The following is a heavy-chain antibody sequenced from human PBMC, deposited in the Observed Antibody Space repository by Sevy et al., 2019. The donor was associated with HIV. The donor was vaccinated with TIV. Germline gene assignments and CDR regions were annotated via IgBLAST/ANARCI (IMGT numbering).Heavy chain of an antibody. CDR3: AKQDGVAVAAVPYYYYGMDV. D-gene: IGHD6-19*01. V-gene: IGHV3-23*01. Sequence: GGSLRLSCAASGFTFSSYAMSWVRQAPGKGLEWVSAISGSGGSTYYADSVKGRFIISRDNSKNTLYLQMNSLRAEDTAVYYCAKQDGVAVAAVPYYYYGMDVWGQGTTVTVSS. CDR2: ISGSGGST. J-gene: IGHJ6*02. CDR1: GFTFSSYA.